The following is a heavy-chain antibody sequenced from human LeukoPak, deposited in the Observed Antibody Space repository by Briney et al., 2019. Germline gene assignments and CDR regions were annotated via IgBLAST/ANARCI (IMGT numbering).Heavy chain of an antibody. D-gene: IGHD5-12*01. CDR2: ISSSSSYI. Sequence: PGGSLRLSCAASGFTFSSYSMNWVRQAPGKGLEWVSSISSSSSYIYYADSVKGRFTISRDNAKNSLYLQMNSLRAEDTAVYYCARLRLRRDIVATDYFDYWGQGTLVTVSS. CDR1: GFTFSSYS. CDR3: ARLRLRRDIVATDYFDY. V-gene: IGHV3-21*01. J-gene: IGHJ4*02.